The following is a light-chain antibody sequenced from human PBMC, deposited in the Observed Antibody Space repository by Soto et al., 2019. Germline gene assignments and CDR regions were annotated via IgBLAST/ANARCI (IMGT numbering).Light chain of an antibody. CDR3: HQYNTWFT. Sequence: EIVVTQSPATLSVSPGERATLSCRASEGVSSNLAWSQHRSGQAPRLLIYGASTRATGIPARFSGSGSETDFTLTISSLQSEDVAVYYCHQYNTWFTFGGGTKVEIK. CDR2: GAS. J-gene: IGKJ4*01. V-gene: IGKV3-15*01. CDR1: EGVSSN.